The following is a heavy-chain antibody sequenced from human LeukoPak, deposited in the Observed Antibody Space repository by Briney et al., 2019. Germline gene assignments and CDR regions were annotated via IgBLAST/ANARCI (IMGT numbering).Heavy chain of an antibody. Sequence: SQTLSLTCTVSGGSISSGDYYWSWIRQPPGKGLEWIGYIYYSGSTYYNPSLKSRVTISVDTSKNQFSLKLSSVTAADTAVYYCARGAGRSSGYLFGYWGQGTLVTVSS. CDR2: IYYSGST. J-gene: IGHJ4*02. D-gene: IGHD3-22*01. V-gene: IGHV4-30-4*01. CDR1: GGSISSGDYY. CDR3: ARGAGRSSGYLFGY.